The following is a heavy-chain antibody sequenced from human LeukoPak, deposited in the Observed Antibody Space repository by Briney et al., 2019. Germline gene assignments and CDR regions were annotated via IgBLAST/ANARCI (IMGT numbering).Heavy chain of an antibody. CDR3: ARDFVFYDYVWGSYRSSQTPDY. CDR1: GFTLRNYA. CDR2: ISYGGNGK. D-gene: IGHD3-16*02. Sequence: GGSLRLSCAASGFTLRNYAMLGVRQAPGKGLEGVAVISYGGNGKNYADSVKGRFTISRDNAKDSLYLQMHSLRAEDRALYYCARDFVFYDYVWGSYRSSQTPDYWGQGTLVTVSS. V-gene: IGHV3-30*04. J-gene: IGHJ4*02.